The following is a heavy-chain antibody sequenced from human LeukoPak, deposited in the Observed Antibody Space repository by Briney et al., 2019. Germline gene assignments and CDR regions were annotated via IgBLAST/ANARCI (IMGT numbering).Heavy chain of an antibody. J-gene: IGHJ4*02. CDR3: AREQEYTASWYQNYDSGGTYPSFDY. V-gene: IGHV4-4*02. CDR2: IQHSGST. Sequence: SETLSLTCGVSGFSISSSNLWNLVRPPPGKGLEWIGEIQHSGSTNYTPSLKSRVTLSVDKSKNHFSLNLISVTAADTAVYYCAREQEYTASWYQNYDSGGTYPSFDYWGQGTLVTVSS. CDR1: GFSISSSNL. D-gene: IGHD3-22*01.